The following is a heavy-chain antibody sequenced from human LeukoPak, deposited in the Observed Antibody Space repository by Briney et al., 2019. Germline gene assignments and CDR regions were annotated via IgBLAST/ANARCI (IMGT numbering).Heavy chain of an antibody. Sequence: AGGSLRLSCAASGFTFSSYAMSWVRQAPGKGLEWVSAISGSGGSTYYADSVKGRFTISRDNSKNTPYLQMNSLRAEDTAVYYCAKAVSSKDYFDYWGQGTLVTVSS. J-gene: IGHJ4*02. CDR1: GFTFSSYA. CDR2: ISGSGGST. V-gene: IGHV3-23*01. CDR3: AKAVSSKDYFDY. D-gene: IGHD6-6*01.